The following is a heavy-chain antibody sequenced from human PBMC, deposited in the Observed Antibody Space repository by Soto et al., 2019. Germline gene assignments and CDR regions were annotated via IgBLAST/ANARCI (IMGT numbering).Heavy chain of an antibody. D-gene: IGHD1-26*01. CDR1: GDXVSSNSGG. CDR3: ARGEQYSGRIFDY. V-gene: IGHV6-1*01. CDR2: TYYRSKWYY. J-gene: IGHJ4*01. Sequence: PXQXLSLTCAITGDXVSSNSGGWSWGGQSPSRGLEWLGSTYYRSKWYYEYAVSVRGRITINPDTSKKQYSLQLNSVPPEDTAVYFCARGEQYSGRIFDYWGQGTLGTVSS.